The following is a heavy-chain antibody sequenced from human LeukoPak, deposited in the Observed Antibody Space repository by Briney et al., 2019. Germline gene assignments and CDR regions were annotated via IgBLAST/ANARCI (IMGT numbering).Heavy chain of an antibody. V-gene: IGHV3-30-3*01. D-gene: IGHD3-3*01. CDR2: ISYDGSNK. CDR3: ASEDNGYYDFWSGYRSNWFDP. J-gene: IGHJ5*02. Sequence: SGGSLRLSCAASGFTFSSYAMHWVRQAPGKGLEWVAVISYDGSNKYYADSVKGRFTISRDNSKNTLYLQMNSLRAEDTAVYYCASEDNGYYDFWSGYRSNWFDPWGQGTLVTVSS. CDR1: GFTFSSYA.